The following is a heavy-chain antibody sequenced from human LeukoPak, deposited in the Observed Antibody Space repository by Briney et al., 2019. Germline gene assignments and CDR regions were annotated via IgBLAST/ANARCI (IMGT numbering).Heavy chain of an antibody. V-gene: IGHV3-48*02. CDR1: GFTFSSYS. CDR3: VRDHYYSFDY. CDR2: ISSSSSAI. D-gene: IGHD2/OR15-2a*01. Sequence: PGGSLRLSCAASGFTFSSYSMNWVRQAPGKGLEWISYISSSSSAIYYADSVKGRSTISSDNAKNSLYLQMNSLRDEDTAVYYCVRDHYYSFDYWGQGTLVTVSS. J-gene: IGHJ4*02.